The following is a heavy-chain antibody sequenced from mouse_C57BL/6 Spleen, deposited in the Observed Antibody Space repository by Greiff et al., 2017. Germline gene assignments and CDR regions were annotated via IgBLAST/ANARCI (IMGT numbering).Heavy chain of an antibody. CDR3: ARGGTGKGDY. CDR2: IYPGDGDT. J-gene: IGHJ2*01. V-gene: IGHV1-82*01. CDR1: GYAFSSSW. Sequence: VQRVESGPELVKPGASVKISCKASGYAFSSSWMNWVKQRPGKGLEWIGRIYPGDGDTNYNGKFKGKATLTADKSSSTAYMQLSSLTSEDSAVYFCARGGTGKGDYWGQGTTLTVSS. D-gene: IGHD4-1*01.